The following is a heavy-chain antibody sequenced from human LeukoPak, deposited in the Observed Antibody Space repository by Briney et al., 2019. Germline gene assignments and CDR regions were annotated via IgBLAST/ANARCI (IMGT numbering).Heavy chain of an antibody. CDR2: IYTSGST. D-gene: IGHD3-22*01. J-gene: IGHJ5*02. Sequence: SETLSLTCTVSGGSISSSSYYWGWIRQPPGKRLEWIGSIYTSGSTNYNPSLKSRVTISVDTSKNQFSLKLSSVTAADTAVYYCARGLYDSSGYYPNWFDPWGQGTLVTVSS. CDR3: ARGLYDSSGYYPNWFDP. CDR1: GGSISSSSYY. V-gene: IGHV4-39*07.